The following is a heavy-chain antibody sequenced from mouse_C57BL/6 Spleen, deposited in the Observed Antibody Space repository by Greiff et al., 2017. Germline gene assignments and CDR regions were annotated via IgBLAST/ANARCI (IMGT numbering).Heavy chain of an antibody. CDR3: ARQGDYHGNYFDY. V-gene: IGHV5-6*01. CDR2: ISSGGSYT. CDR1: GFTFSSYG. J-gene: IGHJ2*01. D-gene: IGHD1-1*01. Sequence: EVQLVESGGDLVKPGGSLKLSCAASGFTFSSYGMSWVRQTPDKRLEWVATISSGGSYTYYPDSVKGRFTISRDNAKNTLYLQMSSLKSEDTAMYYCARQGDYHGNYFDYWGEGTTLTVSS.